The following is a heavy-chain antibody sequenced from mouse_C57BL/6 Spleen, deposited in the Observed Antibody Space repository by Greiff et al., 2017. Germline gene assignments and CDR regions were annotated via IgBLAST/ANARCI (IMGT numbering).Heavy chain of an antibody. D-gene: IGHD2-3*01. CDR2: ISDGGSYT. CDR1: GFTFSSYA. Sequence: EVKLMESGGGLVKPGGSLKLSCAASGFTFSSYAMSWVRQTPEKRLEWVATISDGGSYTYYPDNVKGRFTISRDNAKNNLYLQMSHLKSEDTAMYYCARDRGYCAEYYFDYWGQGTTLTVSS. CDR3: ARDRGYCAEYYFDY. V-gene: IGHV5-4*01. J-gene: IGHJ2*01.